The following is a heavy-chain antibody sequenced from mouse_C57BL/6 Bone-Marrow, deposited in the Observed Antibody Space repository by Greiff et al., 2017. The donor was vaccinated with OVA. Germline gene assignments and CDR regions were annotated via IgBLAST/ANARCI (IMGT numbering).Heavy chain of an antibody. CDR1: GFSLTSYA. CDR3: ARYSAQATPAY. Sequence: VQLQESGPGLVAPSQSLSITCTVSGFSLTSYAISWVRQPPGKGLEWLGVIWTGGGTNYTSALKSRLSISKDNSTSQVFLKMNSLHTDDSAMYYCARYSAQATPAYWGQGTLVTVSA. J-gene: IGHJ3*01. V-gene: IGHV2-9-1*01. D-gene: IGHD3-2*02. CDR2: IWTGGGT.